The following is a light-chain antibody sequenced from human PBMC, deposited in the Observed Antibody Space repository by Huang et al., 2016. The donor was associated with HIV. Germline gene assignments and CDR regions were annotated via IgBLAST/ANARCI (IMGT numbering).Light chain of an antibody. Sequence: EIVLTQSPATLSLSPGERATLPCGASQSVNSNYLAWYQQRPGLAPSLLIYDASSRATGIPDRFGGSGSETNFTLTISRLGPEDFAIYYCQQYGSTPYTFGQGTKLEIK. CDR3: QQYGSTPYT. J-gene: IGKJ2*01. CDR1: QSVNSNY. CDR2: DAS. V-gene: IGKV3D-20*01.